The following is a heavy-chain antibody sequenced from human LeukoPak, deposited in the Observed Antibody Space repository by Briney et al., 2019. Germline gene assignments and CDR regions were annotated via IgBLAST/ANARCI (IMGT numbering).Heavy chain of an antibody. J-gene: IGHJ1*01. CDR1: GGSISGYY. CDR3: ARVTSSQRGYFQH. D-gene: IGHD6-13*01. V-gene: IGHV4-59*01. CDR2: VYYSGST. Sequence: SETLSLTCTVTGGSISGYYWRWIRQPPGKGLEWIGNVYYSGSTYYNPSLKSRVTISVDTSKNQFSLNLSAVTTADTAVYYCARVTSSQRGYFQHWGQGTLVTVSS.